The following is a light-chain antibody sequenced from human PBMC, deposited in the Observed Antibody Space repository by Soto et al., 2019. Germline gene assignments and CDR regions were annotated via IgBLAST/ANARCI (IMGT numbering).Light chain of an antibody. Sequence: QSALTQPASVSGSPGQSITISCTGTSSDVGSYNLVSWYQQHPGKAPKLMIYESTKRPSGVSNRFSGSKSGNTASLTISGLQAEDEADYCCSSYAGSSTLVFGVGTNVTVL. CDR1: SSDVGSYNL. V-gene: IGLV2-23*01. J-gene: IGLJ2*01. CDR3: SSYAGSSTLV. CDR2: EST.